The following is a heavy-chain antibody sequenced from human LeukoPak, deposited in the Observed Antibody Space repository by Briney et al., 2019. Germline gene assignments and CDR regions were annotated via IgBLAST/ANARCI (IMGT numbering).Heavy chain of an antibody. D-gene: IGHD1-7*01. V-gene: IGHV3-74*01. CDR1: GFSFSTSW. CDR3: VRALTGTDDF. Sequence: GGSLRLSCAASGFSFSTSWMHWVRQAPGKGLVWVSRINIDGTMTNYADSVKGRFTISRDNAKNTLYLQMNSLRVEDTAVYYCVRALTGTDDFWGQGTLVTVSS. CDR2: INIDGTMT. J-gene: IGHJ4*02.